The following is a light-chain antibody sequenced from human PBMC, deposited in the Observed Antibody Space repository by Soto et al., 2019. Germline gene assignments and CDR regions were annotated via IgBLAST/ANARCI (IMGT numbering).Light chain of an antibody. CDR1: SSNIGAGYA. J-gene: IGLJ1*01. CDR3: QSSDNSPDTSDV. CDR2: DNT. Sequence: QSVLTQPPSVSGAPGQTITISCSVTSSNIGAGYAVHWYQHLPGTAPKLLIFDNTDRPSGVPDRFSGSRSGASASLAIAALQADDEGDYYCQSSDNSPDTSDVFGSGTKVTVL. V-gene: IGLV1-40*01.